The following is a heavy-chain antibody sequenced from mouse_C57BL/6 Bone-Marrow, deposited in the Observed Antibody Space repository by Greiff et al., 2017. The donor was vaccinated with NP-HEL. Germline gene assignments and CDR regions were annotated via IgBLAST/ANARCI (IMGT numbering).Heavy chain of an antibody. V-gene: IGHV3-1*01. CDR2: ISYSGST. Sequence: DVQLQESGPGMVKPSQSLSLTCTVTGYSITSGYDWHWIRHFPGNKLEWMGYISYSGSTNYNPSLKSRISITHDTSKNHFFLKLNSVTTEDTATYYCAREGRVSYYFDYWGQGTTLTVSS. CDR1: GYSITSGYD. J-gene: IGHJ2*01. CDR3: AREGRVSYYFDY. D-gene: IGHD3-3*01.